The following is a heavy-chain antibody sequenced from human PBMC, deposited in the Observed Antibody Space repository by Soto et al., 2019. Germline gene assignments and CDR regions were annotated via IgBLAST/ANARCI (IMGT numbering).Heavy chain of an antibody. CDR3: ARQPDRERAWFGESLYPGAFDI. D-gene: IGHD3-10*01. CDR1: GGSISSSSYY. Sequence: KPWETLSLTCTVSGGSISSSSYYWGWIRQPPGKGLEWIGSIYYSGSTYYNPSLKSRVTISVDTSKNQFSLKLSSVTAADTAVYYCARQPDRERAWFGESLYPGAFDIWGQGTMVTVSS. J-gene: IGHJ3*02. V-gene: IGHV4-39*01. CDR2: IYYSGST.